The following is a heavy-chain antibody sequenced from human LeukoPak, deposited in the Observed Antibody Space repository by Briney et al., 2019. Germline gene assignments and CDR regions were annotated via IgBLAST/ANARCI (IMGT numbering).Heavy chain of an antibody. CDR1: GYTLTALS. V-gene: IGHV1-24*01. CDR3: ATVLSISTGRGVIIGANWSDP. CDR2: FYPEDGET. J-gene: IGHJ5*02. Sequence: ASVKVSCKVSGYTLTALSMHWVRQAPGKGLEWMGGFYPEDGETIYAQKFQGRVTMTEDTSTDTAYMELSSLRSEDTAVYYCATVLSISTGRGVIIGANWSDPWGQGTLVTVSS. D-gene: IGHD3-10*01.